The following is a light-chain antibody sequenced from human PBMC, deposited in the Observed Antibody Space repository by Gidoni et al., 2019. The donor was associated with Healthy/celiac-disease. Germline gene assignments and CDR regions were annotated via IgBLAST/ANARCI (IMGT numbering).Light chain of an antibody. CDR3: CSYAGSYTLWV. Sequence: QSALPQPRPVSGSPGQSVTNSCTGTSSDVGGYNYVSWYQQHPGKAPKLMIYDVSKRPSGVPDRFSGSKSGNTASLTISGLQAEDEADYYCCSYAGSYTLWVFGGGTKLTVL. CDR1: SSDVGGYNY. CDR2: DVS. V-gene: IGLV2-11*01. J-gene: IGLJ3*02.